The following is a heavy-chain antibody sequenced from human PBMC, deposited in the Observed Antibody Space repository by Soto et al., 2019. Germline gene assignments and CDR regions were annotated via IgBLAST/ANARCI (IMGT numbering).Heavy chain of an antibody. CDR2: ISRSHSAI. V-gene: IGHV3-48*02. CDR3: PTAGPNRFLPYYIEP. J-gene: IGHJ6*03. CDR1: GFSLSNSG. Sequence: PGGSLRLSCLASGFSLSNSGMFWVRQAPGKGLEWISYISRSHSAIYYADSVKGRFTMSRDNGKNSIFLQMNSLTDEDRAVYSCPTAGPNRFLPYYIEPRGKGVPVTVSS.